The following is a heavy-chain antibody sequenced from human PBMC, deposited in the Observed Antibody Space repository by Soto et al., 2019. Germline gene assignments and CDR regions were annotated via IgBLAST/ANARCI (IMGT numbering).Heavy chain of an antibody. CDR2: IYWDDDK. J-gene: IGHJ4*02. Sequence: QITLKESGPTLVKPTQPLTLTCTFSGFSLSTSGVGVGWIRQPPGKALEWLALIYWDDDKRYSPSLKSRLTITKDTSKNQVVLTMTNMDPVDTATYYCAHSVPTTVTTSHFDYWCQGTLVTVSS. V-gene: IGHV2-5*02. D-gene: IGHD4-17*01. CDR1: GFSLSTSGVG. CDR3: AHSVPTTVTTSHFDY.